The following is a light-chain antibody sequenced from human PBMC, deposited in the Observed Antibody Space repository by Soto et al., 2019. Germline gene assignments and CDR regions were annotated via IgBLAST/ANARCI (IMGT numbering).Light chain of an antibody. V-gene: IGKV3-20*01. CDR3: LQYGSSPLT. J-gene: IGKJ4*01. CDR2: GAS. CDR1: QSVSSSY. Sequence: EIVLTQSPGTLSLSPGERANLSCRASQSVSSSYLAWYQQKPGQAPRLLIYGASSRATGIPDRFSGSGSGTDFTLTISRLEPEDFAVYYCLQYGSSPLTFGGGTKVEIK.